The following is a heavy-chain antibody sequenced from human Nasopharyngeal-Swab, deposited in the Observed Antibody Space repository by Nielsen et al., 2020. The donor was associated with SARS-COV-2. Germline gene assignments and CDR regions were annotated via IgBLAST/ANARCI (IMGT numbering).Heavy chain of an antibody. V-gene: IGHV5-51*01. CDR3: ARRDDSYYFDY. CDR2: IYPGDSDT. J-gene: IGHJ4*02. Sequence: WVRQMPGKGLEWMGIIYPGDSDTRYSPSFQGQVTISADKSISTAYLQWSSLKASDTAMYYCARRDDSYYFDYWGQGTLVTVSS. D-gene: IGHD3-3*01.